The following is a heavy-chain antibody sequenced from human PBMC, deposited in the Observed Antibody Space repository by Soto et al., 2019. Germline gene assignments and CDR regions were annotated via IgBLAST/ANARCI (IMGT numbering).Heavy chain of an antibody. J-gene: IGHJ3*02. Sequence: GGSLRLSCAVSGFTFRSYGMHWVRQAPGKGLEWVTFISYDGSNTYYADSVKGRFTISRDNAKNTLFLQMNSLGGEDTAVYYCAKGDSSRIPDGFNIWGQGTMVTVS. D-gene: IGHD2-21*01. CDR1: GFTFRSYG. CDR3: AKGDSSRIPDGFNI. CDR2: ISYDGSNT. V-gene: IGHV3-30*18.